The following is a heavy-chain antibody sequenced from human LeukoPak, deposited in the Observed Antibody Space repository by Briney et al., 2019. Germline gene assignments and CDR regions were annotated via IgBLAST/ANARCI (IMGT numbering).Heavy chain of an antibody. CDR3: AREAGSLPFDY. CDR1: GFTFSSYS. J-gene: IGHJ4*02. V-gene: IGHV3-48*01. CDR2: ISSTSSTT. Sequence: PGGSLRLSCAASGFTFSSYSMNWVRQAPGKGLEWVSNISSTSSTTYYADSVKGRFTISRDNAKNSLYLQMNSLRAEDTAVYYCAREAGSLPFDYWGQGTLVTVSS. D-gene: IGHD1-14*01.